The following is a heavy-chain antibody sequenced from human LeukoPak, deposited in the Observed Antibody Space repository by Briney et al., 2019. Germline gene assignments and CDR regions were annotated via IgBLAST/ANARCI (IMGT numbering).Heavy chain of an antibody. Sequence: SETLSLTCTVYGGSFRVSYGIGTASPPGRGREGMGEINHSGSTNYNPSLKSRVTISVDTSKNQFSLKLSSVTAADTAVYYCARGNMVRGAPADYWGQGTLVTVSS. CDR3: ARGNMVRGAPADY. CDR1: GGSFRVSY. V-gene: IGHV4-34*01. J-gene: IGHJ4*02. CDR2: INHSGST. D-gene: IGHD3-10*01.